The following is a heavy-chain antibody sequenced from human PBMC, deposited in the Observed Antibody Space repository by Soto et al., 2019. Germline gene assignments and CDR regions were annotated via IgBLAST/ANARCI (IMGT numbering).Heavy chain of an antibody. D-gene: IGHD3-22*01. CDR1: GGTFSSYA. V-gene: IGHV1-69*13. CDR3: ALTYYYDSSGYYEANFDY. CDR2: IIPIFGTA. Sequence: SVKVSCKASGGTFSSYAISWLRQAPGQGLEWMGGIIPIFGTANYAQKFQGRVTITADESTSTAYMELSSLRSEDTAVYYCALTYYYDSSGYYEANFDYWGQGTLVTVPQ. J-gene: IGHJ4*02.